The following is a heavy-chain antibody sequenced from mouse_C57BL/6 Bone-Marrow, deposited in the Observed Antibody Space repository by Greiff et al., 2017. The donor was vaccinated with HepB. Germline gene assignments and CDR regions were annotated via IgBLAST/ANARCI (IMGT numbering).Heavy chain of an antibody. V-gene: IGHV1-64*01. Sequence: VQLQQSGAELVKPGASVKLSCKASGYTFTSYWMHWVKQRPGQGLEWIGMIHPNSGSTNYNEKFKSKATLTVDKSSSTAYMQLSSLTSADSAVYYGARGGSYYYGSSYHYFDYWGQGTTLTVAS. CDR2: IHPNSGST. CDR3: ARGGSYYYGSSYHYFDY. J-gene: IGHJ2*01. D-gene: IGHD1-1*01. CDR1: GYTFTSYW.